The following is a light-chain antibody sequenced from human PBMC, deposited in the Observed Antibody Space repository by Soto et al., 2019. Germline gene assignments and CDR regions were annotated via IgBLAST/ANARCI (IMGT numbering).Light chain of an antibody. Sequence: QSVLTQPPSASATPGQRVTISCSGSNSNIGTNTVNWYQQLPGTAPRLLIYTNNQRPSGVPQRFSGSKTGTSASLAIGGLQSEDGADYFCAAYTDNDNWVFGCGTK. CDR3: AAYTDNDNWV. J-gene: IGLJ3*02. V-gene: IGLV1-44*01. CDR2: TNN. CDR1: NSNIGTNT.